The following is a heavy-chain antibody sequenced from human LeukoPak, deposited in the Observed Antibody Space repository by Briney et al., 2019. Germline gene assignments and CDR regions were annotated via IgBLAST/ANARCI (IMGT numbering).Heavy chain of an antibody. CDR1: AFIFTGST. J-gene: IGHJ4*02. CDR3: TFYGSNNDY. CDR2: SRRKVNNYAT. V-gene: IGHV3-73*01. Sequence: GGSLKLSCAASAFIFTGSTVHWVRRASGKGLEWLGRSRRKVNNYATDYAASVKGRFTISRDESKNTAFLQMNSLRTEDTALYYCTFYGSNNDYWGQGTLVTVSS. D-gene: IGHD3-10*01.